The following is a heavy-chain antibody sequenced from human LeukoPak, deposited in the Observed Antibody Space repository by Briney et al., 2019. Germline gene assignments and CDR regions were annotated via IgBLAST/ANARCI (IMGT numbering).Heavy chain of an antibody. D-gene: IGHD3-22*01. J-gene: IGHJ4*02. CDR3: ATSADSSGND. Sequence: PGGSLRLSCAASGFTFSSYWMSWVRQAPGKGLEWVANIKGDGSYKYYVDSVKGRFTISRDNAKSSVYLQMNTLRAEDTAVYYCATSADSSGNDWGQGTLVTVSS. V-gene: IGHV3-7*03. CDR1: GFTFSSYW. CDR2: IKGDGSYK.